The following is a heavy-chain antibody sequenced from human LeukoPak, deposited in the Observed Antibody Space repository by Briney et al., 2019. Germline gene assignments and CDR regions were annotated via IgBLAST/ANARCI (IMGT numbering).Heavy chain of an antibody. CDR1: GGSISSYY. CDR2: IYYSGST. V-gene: IGHV4-59*01. Sequence: SETLSLTCTGSGGSISSYYWSWIRQPPGKGLEWIGYIYYSGSTNYNPSLKSRVTISVDTSKNQFSLKLSSVTAADTAVYYCATDIVATTRNYYYYYMDVWGKGTTVTVSS. D-gene: IGHD5-12*01. CDR3: ATDIVATTRNYYYYYMDV. J-gene: IGHJ6*03.